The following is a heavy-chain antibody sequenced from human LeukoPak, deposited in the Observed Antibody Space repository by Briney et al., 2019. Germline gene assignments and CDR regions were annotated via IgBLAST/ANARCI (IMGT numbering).Heavy chain of an antibody. CDR2: ISAYNANT. CDR3: AREGIVGAIDY. J-gene: IGHJ4*02. CDR1: GYTFSNYG. D-gene: IGHD1-26*01. V-gene: IGHV1-18*01. Sequence: GASVKVSCKASGYTFSNYGINWVRQAPGQGLEWMGWISAYNANTNYAQKFQGRVTMTRDTSTSTVYMELSSLRSEDTAVYYCAREGIVGAIDYWGQGTLVTVSS.